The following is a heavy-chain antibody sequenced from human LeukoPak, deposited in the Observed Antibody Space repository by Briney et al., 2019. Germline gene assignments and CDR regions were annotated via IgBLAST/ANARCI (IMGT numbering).Heavy chain of an antibody. V-gene: IGHV1-8*01. D-gene: IGHD1-26*01. CDR2: MNPNSGNT. J-gene: IGHJ4*02. Sequence: ASVKVSCEASGYTFTSYDINWVRQATGQGLEWMGWMNPNSGNTGYAQKFQGRVTMTRNTSISTAYMELSSLRSEDTAVYYCARELNIVGDFPGYWGQGTLVTVSS. CDR1: GYTFTSYD. CDR3: ARELNIVGDFPGY.